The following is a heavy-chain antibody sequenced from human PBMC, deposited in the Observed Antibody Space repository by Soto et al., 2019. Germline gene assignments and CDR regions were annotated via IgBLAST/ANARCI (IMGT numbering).Heavy chain of an antibody. J-gene: IGHJ5*02. V-gene: IGHV3-30*18. D-gene: IGHD6-6*01. CDR2: ISYDGSNK. CDR1: GFTFSSYG. Sequence: GGSLRLSCAASGFTFSSYGMHWVRQAPGKGLEWVAVISYDGSNKYYADSVKGRFTISRDNSKNTLYLLMNSLRAEDTAVYYCAKVGIAARTNWFDPWGQGTLVTVSS. CDR3: AKVGIAARTNWFDP.